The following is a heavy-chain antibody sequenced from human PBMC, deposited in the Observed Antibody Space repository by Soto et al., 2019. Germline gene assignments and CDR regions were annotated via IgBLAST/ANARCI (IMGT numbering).Heavy chain of an antibody. CDR1: GFTFSSYA. CDR3: AKVGSSGGSCYSPLTIDY. CDR2: ISGSGGST. J-gene: IGHJ4*02. D-gene: IGHD2-15*01. Sequence: EVQLLESGGGLVQPGGSLRLSCAASGFTFSSYAMSWVRQAPGKGLEWVSAISGSGGSTYYADSVKGRFTISRDNSKNTLYLQMNSLRAEDTAVYYCAKVGSSGGSCYSPLTIDYWGQGTLVTVSS. V-gene: IGHV3-23*01.